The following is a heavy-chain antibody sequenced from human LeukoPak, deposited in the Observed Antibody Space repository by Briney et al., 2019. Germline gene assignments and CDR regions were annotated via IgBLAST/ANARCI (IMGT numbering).Heavy chain of an antibody. Sequence: SKTLSLTCTVSGGSISSGGYYWSWIRQHPGKGLEWIGYIYYSGSTYYNPSLKSRVTISVDTSKNQFSLKLSSVTAADTAVYYCARVYKTVAGYFDYWGQGTLVTVSS. J-gene: IGHJ4*02. V-gene: IGHV4-31*03. D-gene: IGHD6-19*01. CDR3: ARVYKTVAGYFDY. CDR1: GGSISSGGYY. CDR2: IYYSGST.